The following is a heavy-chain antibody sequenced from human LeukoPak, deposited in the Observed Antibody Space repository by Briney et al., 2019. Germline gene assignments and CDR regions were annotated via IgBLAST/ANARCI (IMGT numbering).Heavy chain of an antibody. D-gene: IGHD1-26*01. Sequence: ASVKVSCKASGYTFTSYGISWVRQAPGQGLEWMGWISAYNGNTNHTQKLQGRVTMTTDTSTSTAYMELRSLRSDDTAVYYCARAPNSGSYSYFDYWGQGTLVTVSS. CDR1: GYTFTSYG. CDR2: ISAYNGNT. J-gene: IGHJ4*02. V-gene: IGHV1-18*01. CDR3: ARAPNSGSYSYFDY.